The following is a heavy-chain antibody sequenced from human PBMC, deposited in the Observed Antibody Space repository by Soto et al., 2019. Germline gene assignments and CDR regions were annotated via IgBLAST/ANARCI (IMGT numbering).Heavy chain of an antibody. J-gene: IGHJ5*02. CDR2: IYSRGDT. Sequence: GGSLRLSCAASGFTVSNKYMSWVRQAPGQGLEWVSVIYSRGDTYYADSVKGRFTISRDSSKNTLYLQMNSLRAEDTAVYYCAKDRLPRLFDPWGQGTLVTVSS. CDR1: GFTVSNKY. V-gene: IGHV3-66*01. D-gene: IGHD3-16*01. CDR3: AKDRLPRLFDP.